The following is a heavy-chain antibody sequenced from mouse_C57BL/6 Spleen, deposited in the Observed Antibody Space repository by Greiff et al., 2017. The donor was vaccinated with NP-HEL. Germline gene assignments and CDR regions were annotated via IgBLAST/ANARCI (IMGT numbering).Heavy chain of an antibody. V-gene: IGHV1-15*01. J-gene: IGHJ4*01. CDR3: TRRTISTVVEDYAMDY. D-gene: IGHD1-1*01. Sequence: QVQLQQSGAELVRPGASVTLSCKASGYTFTDYEMHWVKQTPVHGLEWIGAIDPETGGTAYNQKFKGKTILTADKSSSTAYMELRSLTSDDSAVYYCTRRTISTVVEDYAMDYWGPGTSVTVST. CDR1: GYTFTDYE. CDR2: IDPETGGT.